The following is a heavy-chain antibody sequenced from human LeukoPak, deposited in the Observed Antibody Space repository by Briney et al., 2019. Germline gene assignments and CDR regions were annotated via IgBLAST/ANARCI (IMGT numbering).Heavy chain of an antibody. CDR3: ASSHPLGSNNDYYTPFDY. J-gene: IGHJ4*02. D-gene: IGHD3-3*01. Sequence: PSETLSLTCTVSGGSISNYYWSWIRQPPGKGLEWIGYLYYSGDTNYNPSLKSRVTISVDTSKNQFSLSLSSVTAADTAVYYCASSHPLGSNNDYYTPFDYWGQGTRVTVSS. CDR2: LYYSGDT. V-gene: IGHV4-59*01. CDR1: GGSISNYY.